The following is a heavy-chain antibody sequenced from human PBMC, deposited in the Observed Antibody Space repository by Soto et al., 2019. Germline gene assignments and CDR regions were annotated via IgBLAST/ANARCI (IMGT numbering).Heavy chain of an antibody. V-gene: IGHV3-73*02. CDR1: GYTFSGSS. CDR3: TSHSPEDMIRK. CDR2: IRNKANGYAT. J-gene: IGHJ4*02. D-gene: IGHD3-22*01. Sequence: EVQLVESGGGLVQPGGSLKLSCVASGYTFSGSSMHWVRQASGKGLEWVGRIRNKANGYATAYGASVNGRFTISRDDSNNPAYLQMNSLKTEDTAVYYCTSHSPEDMIRKWGQGTLVTVSS.